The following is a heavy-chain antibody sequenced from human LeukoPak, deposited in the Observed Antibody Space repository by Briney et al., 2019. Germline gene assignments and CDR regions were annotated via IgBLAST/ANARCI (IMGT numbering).Heavy chain of an antibody. CDR1: GFTVSSNY. Sequence: PGGSPRLSCAASGFTVSSNYMSWVRQAPGKGLEWVSVIYSGGSTYYADSVKGRFTISRDNSKTTLYLQMNSLRAEDTAVYYCARDRGYCSSTSCYRWFDPWGQGTLVTVSS. V-gene: IGHV3-53*01. CDR3: ARDRGYCSSTSCYRWFDP. CDR2: IYSGGST. J-gene: IGHJ5*02. D-gene: IGHD2-2*02.